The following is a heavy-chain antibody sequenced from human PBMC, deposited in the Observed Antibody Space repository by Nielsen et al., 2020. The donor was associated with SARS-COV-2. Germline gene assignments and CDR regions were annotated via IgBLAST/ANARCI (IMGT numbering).Heavy chain of an antibody. CDR1: GFTFDDYA. CDR2: ISRNSGSI. Sequence: GGSLRLSCAASGFTFDDYAMHWVRQAPGKGLEWVSGISRNSGSIGYADSVKGRFTISRDNAKNSLYLQMNSLRAEDTALYYCAKDPSIAVAALDWYFDLWGRGTLVTVSS. J-gene: IGHJ2*01. CDR3: AKDPSIAVAALDWYFDL. V-gene: IGHV3-9*01. D-gene: IGHD6-19*01.